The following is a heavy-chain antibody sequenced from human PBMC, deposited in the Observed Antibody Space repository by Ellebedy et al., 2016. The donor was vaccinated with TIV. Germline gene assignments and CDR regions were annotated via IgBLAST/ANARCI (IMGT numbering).Heavy chain of an antibody. CDR2: INHSGST. Sequence: GSLRLSXAVYGGSFSGYYWSWIRQPPGKGLEWIGEINHSGSTNYNPSLKSRVTISVDTSKNQFSLKLSSVTAADTAVYYCARRRIGGYCSSTSCYGSRPGGNWFDPWGQGTLVTVSS. J-gene: IGHJ5*02. CDR3: ARRRIGGYCSSTSCYGSRPGGNWFDP. D-gene: IGHD2-2*01. V-gene: IGHV4-34*01. CDR1: GGSFSGYY.